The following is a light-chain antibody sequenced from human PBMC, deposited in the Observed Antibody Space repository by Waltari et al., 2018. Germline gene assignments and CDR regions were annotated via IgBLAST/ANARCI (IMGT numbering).Light chain of an antibody. V-gene: IGKV1-17*01. CDR3: LQYNTYPWT. J-gene: IGKJ1*01. CDR2: EAS. CDR1: QGIGND. Sequence: DIEMTQSPSSLSASVGDRVTITCRASQGIGNDLGWYQQKPGKVPRRRIYEASTLQIGVPSRFSGSGSGTEFTLTISSLQPEDFAEFYCLQYNTYPWTFGQGTKVEVK.